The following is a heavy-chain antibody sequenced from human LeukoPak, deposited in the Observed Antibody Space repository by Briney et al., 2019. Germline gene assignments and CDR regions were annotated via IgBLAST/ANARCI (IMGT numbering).Heavy chain of an antibody. CDR1: GGSISSYY. CDR2: IYYSGST. J-gene: IGHJ2*01. V-gene: IGHV4-59*01. CDR3: ARDKYYYDSSGSTDWYFDL. Sequence: SETLSLTCTVSGGSISSYYWSWIRQPPGKGLEWIGYIYYSGSTNYNPSLKSRVTISVDTSKKQFSLKLSSVTAADTAVYYCARDKYYYDSSGSTDWYFDLWGRGTLVTVSS. D-gene: IGHD3-22*01.